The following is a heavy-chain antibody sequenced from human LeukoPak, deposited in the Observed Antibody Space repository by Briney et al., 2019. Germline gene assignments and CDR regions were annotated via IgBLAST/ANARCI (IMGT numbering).Heavy chain of an antibody. CDR1: GFTVSSNY. J-gene: IGHJ4*02. Sequence: GGSLRLSCAASGFTVSSNYMSWVRQAPGKGLEWVSVIYSGGSTYYADSVKGRFTISRDNSKNTLYLQMNSLRAEDTAVYYCARAQEYSYGYGHFDYWGQGTPVTVSS. CDR3: ARAQEYSYGYGHFDY. CDR2: IYSGGST. D-gene: IGHD5-18*01. V-gene: IGHV3-53*01.